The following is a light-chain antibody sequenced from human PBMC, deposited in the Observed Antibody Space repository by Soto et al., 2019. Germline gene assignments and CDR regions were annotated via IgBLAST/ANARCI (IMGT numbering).Light chain of an antibody. J-gene: IGLJ2*01. CDR3: SAWDDSLNGVV. CDR2: SNG. CDR1: SSDFGSAL. V-gene: IGLV1-44*01. Sequence: QSVLTQPPSASGTPGQSVTISCSGSSSDFGSALVRWYQHRPGAAPKILISSNGYRPSGVPDRFSGSKSGTSASLAISGLQSDDEADYYCSAWDDSLNGVVFGGGTKLTVL.